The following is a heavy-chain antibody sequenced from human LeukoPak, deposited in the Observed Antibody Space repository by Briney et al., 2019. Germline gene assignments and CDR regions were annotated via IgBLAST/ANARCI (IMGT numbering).Heavy chain of an antibody. CDR1: GYSFTSYW. Sequence: GESLKISCKGSGYSFTSYWIGWVRQMPGKGLELMGIIYPGDSDTRYSPSFQGQVTISADKSISTAYLQWSSLKASDTAMYYCARPRDILTGYFGGAFDIWGQGTMVTVSS. CDR3: ARPRDILTGYFGGAFDI. V-gene: IGHV5-51*01. CDR2: IYPGDSDT. D-gene: IGHD3-9*01. J-gene: IGHJ3*02.